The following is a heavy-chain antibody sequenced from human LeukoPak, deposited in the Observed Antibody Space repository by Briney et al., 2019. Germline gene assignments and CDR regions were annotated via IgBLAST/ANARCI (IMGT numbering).Heavy chain of an antibody. J-gene: IGHJ4*02. CDR1: GDSVSSKSAA. V-gene: IGHV6-1*01. D-gene: IGHD1-1*01. CDR3: ARTSLERKIDY. Sequence: SQTLSLTCAISGDSVSSKSAAWSWIRQSPSRGLELLGRTYYRSKWFNDYAPYVKSRIAINPDTSKNRFTLQLNSVTPDDTAVYYCARTSLERKIDYWGQGTLVTVSS. CDR2: TYYRSKWFN.